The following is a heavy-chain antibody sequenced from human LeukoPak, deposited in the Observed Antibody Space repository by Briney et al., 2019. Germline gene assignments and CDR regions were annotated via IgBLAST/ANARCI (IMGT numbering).Heavy chain of an antibody. V-gene: IGHV1-18*01. J-gene: IGHJ5*02. D-gene: IGHD3-22*01. Sequence: ATVDVSCTTSGYILSNYGISWVRQAPGQGLEWMGCISAYNGNINYAQKVWGRVTMTTDTSTSTVHLELRSLRSDDTAVYYCAREDNFYDSRGEFRRLDPWGQGTLVTVSS. CDR3: AREDNFYDSRGEFRRLDP. CDR2: ISAYNGNI. CDR1: GYILSNYG.